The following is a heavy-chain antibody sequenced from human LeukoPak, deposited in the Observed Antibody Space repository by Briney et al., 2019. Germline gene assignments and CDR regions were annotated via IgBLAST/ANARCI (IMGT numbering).Heavy chain of an antibody. CDR2: ISGSGGST. D-gene: IGHD3-22*01. CDR1: GFTFSSYA. CDR3: AKDPVTYYYDSSGYSDAFDI. V-gene: IGHV3-23*01. Sequence: PGGSLRLSCAASGFTFSSYAMSWVRQAPGKGLELVSAISGSGGSTYYADSVKGRFTISRDNSKNTLYLQMNSLRAEDTAVYYCAKDPVTYYYDSSGYSDAFDIWGQGTMVTVSS. J-gene: IGHJ3*02.